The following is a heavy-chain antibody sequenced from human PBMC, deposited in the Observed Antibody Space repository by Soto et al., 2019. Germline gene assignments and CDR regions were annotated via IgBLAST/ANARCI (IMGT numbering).Heavy chain of an antibody. J-gene: IGHJ4*02. CDR3: ARDTGGSYDY. CDR1: GFTFSDYY. Sequence: EVQLVESGGGLVQPGGSLRLSCAASGFTFSDYYMDWVRQVPGKGLEWIGRTRNKAKSYATEYVASVKGRFSISRDDSKDSMYLQMNSLKTDDTAVYYCARDTGGSYDYWGQGALVTVSS. D-gene: IGHD1-26*01. V-gene: IGHV3-72*01. CDR2: TRNKAKSYAT.